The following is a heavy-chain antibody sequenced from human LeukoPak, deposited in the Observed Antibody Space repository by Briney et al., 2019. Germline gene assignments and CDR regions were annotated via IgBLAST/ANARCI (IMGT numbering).Heavy chain of an antibody. Sequence: ASVKVSCRASGYTFTGYYMHWGRQAPGQGLEWMGWINPNSGGANYAQKFQGSVTMTRDTSISTAYMELSRLRSDDTAVYYCARAEWVHWGQGPLVTVSS. CDR2: INPNSGGA. CDR1: GYTFTGYY. J-gene: IGHJ4*02. D-gene: IGHD2-8*01. CDR3: ARAEWVH. V-gene: IGHV1-2*02.